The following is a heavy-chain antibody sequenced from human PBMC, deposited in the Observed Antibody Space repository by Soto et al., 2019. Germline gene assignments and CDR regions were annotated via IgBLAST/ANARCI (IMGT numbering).Heavy chain of an antibody. J-gene: IGHJ6*02. V-gene: IGHV3-30*18. CDR3: AKGPAIVLVPAAMNYYYGMDV. Sequence: QVQLVESGGGVVQPGRSLRVSCAASGVTFISYGMHWVRQAPGKGLEWVAVISYDGSNKYYADSVKGRFTISRDNSKNTLYLQMNSLRAEDTAVYYCAKGPAIVLVPAAMNYYYGMDVWGQVTTVTVSS. D-gene: IGHD2-2*01. CDR1: GVTFISYG. CDR2: ISYDGSNK.